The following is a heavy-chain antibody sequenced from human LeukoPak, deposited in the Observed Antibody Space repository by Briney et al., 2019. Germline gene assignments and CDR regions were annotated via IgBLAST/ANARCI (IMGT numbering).Heavy chain of an antibody. D-gene: IGHD6-19*01. J-gene: IGHJ2*01. V-gene: IGHV1-69*05. Sequence: SVKVSCKASGGTFSSYAISWVRQAPGQGLEWMGGIIPIFGTANYAQKFQGRVTITTDESTSTAYMELSSLRSEDTAVYYCASPTTYTGEIAVAAPWYFDLWGRGTLATVSS. CDR3: ASPTTYTGEIAVAAPWYFDL. CDR1: GGTFSSYA. CDR2: IIPIFGTA.